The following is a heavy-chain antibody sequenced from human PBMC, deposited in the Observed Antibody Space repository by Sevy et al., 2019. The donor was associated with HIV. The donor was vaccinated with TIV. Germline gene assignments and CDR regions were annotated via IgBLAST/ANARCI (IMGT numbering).Heavy chain of an antibody. V-gene: IGHV4-59*01. D-gene: IGHD3-22*01. J-gene: IGHJ4*02. CDR1: GGSISSYY. Sequence: SETLSLTCTVSGGSISSYYWSWIRQPPGKGLEWIGYIYYSGGTNYNPSLKSRVTISVDTSKNKFSLKLGSVTAADTAVYYCASGGRHYYDSSGYYEFGTFDYWGQGTLVTVSS. CDR3: ASGGRHYYDSSGYYEFGTFDY. CDR2: IYYSGGT.